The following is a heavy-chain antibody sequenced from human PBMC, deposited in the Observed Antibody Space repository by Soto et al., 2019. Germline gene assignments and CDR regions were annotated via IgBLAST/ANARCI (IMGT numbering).Heavy chain of an antibody. J-gene: IGHJ4*02. CDR1: GYTFINYY. CDR3: ARATLSVSPHFDH. CDR2: INPSGDST. V-gene: IGHV1-46*01. D-gene: IGHD1-26*01. Sequence: ASVKVSCKGAGYTFINYYVHWVRQAPGQGLEWMGIINPSGDSTSYAQEFQGRVTMTRETSTSTLYMEMSSLRSEDTAVYYCARATLSVSPHFDHWGQGTLVTVSS.